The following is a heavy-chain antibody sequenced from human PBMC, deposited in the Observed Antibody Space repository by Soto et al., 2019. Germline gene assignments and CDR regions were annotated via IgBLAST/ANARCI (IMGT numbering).Heavy chain of an antibody. CDR1: GVSISSSSYY. CDR2: IYYSGST. V-gene: IGHV4-39*01. J-gene: IGHJ6*02. CDR3: ARYQTGTVYGMDV. Sequence: SETLSLTCTVSGVSISSSSYYWGWIRQPPGKGLEWIGSIYYSGSTYYNPSLKSRVTISVDTSKNQFSLKLSSVTAADTAVYYCARYQTGTVYGMDVWGQGTTVTVSS. D-gene: IGHD1-1*01.